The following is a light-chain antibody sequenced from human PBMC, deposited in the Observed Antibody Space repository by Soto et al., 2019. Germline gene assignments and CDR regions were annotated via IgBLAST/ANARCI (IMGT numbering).Light chain of an antibody. Sequence: SQMTQSPSTLSGSVGDRVTVTCRSSQTISSWLALYHQKPGKAPKLLIYKASTLKSGFPSRFSGSGSGTEFPLTISRLPPDDFATYYCQHHNSYSEAFGQGTTVDIK. CDR1: QTISSW. CDR2: KAS. J-gene: IGKJ1*01. V-gene: IGKV1-5*03. CDR3: QHHNSYSEA.